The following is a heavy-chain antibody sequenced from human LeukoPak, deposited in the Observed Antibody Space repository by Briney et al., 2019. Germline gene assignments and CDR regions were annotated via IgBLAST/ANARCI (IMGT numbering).Heavy chain of an antibody. CDR1: GGSFSGYY. D-gene: IGHD2-2*01. CDR3: ARVGVVGSYGMDV. Sequence: SETLSLTCAVYGGSFSGYYWSWLRPPPGKGLEWIGEINHSGSTNYNPSLKSRVTISVDTSKNQFSLKLSSVTAADTAVYYCARVGVVGSYGMDVWGQGTTVTVSS. J-gene: IGHJ6*02. V-gene: IGHV4-34*01. CDR2: INHSGST.